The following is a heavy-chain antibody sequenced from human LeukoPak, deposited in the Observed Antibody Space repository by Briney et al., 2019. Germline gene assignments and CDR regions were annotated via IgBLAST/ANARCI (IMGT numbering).Heavy chain of an antibody. J-gene: IGHJ4*02. D-gene: IGHD3-22*01. Sequence: GGSLRLSCAVSGITLSNYGMSWVRRAPGKGLEWVAGISGSGGSTNYAGSVKGRFTISRDNRKNTLYLQMNSLRVEDTAVYFCAKRGVVIRVILVGFHKEAYYFDSWGQGALVTVSS. CDR3: AKRGVVIRVILVGFHKEAYYFDS. V-gene: IGHV3-23*01. CDR2: ISGSGGST. CDR1: GITLSNYG.